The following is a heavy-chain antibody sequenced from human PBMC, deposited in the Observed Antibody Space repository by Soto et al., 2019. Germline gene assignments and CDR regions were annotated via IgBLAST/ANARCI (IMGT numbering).Heavy chain of an antibody. Sequence: SETLSLTCTVSGGSISSGGYYWSWIRQHPGKGLEWIGYIYYSGSTYYNPSLKSRVTISVDTSKNQFSLKLSSVTAADTAVYYCARADIVATIVYFDYWGQGTLVTVSS. CDR1: GGSISSGGYY. J-gene: IGHJ4*02. CDR3: ARADIVATIVYFDY. V-gene: IGHV4-31*03. CDR2: IYYSGST. D-gene: IGHD5-12*01.